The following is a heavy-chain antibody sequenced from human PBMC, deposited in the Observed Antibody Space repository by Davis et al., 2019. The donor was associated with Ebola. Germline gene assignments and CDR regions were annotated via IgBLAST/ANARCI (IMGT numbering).Heavy chain of an antibody. V-gene: IGHV4-34*01. CDR1: GGSSSGYY. CDR2: INHSGST. J-gene: IGHJ4*02. Sequence: SETLSLTCAVYGGSSSGYYWSWIRQPPGKGLEWIGEINHSGSTNYNPSLKSRVTISVDTSKNQFSLKLSSVTAADTAVYYCARHPVVPAAPFDYRGQGTLVTVSS. CDR3: ARHPVVPAAPFDY. D-gene: IGHD2-2*01.